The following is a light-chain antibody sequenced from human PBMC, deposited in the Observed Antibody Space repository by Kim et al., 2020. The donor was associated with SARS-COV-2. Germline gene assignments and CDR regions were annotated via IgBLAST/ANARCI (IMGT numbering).Light chain of an antibody. J-gene: IGLJ3*02. CDR1: SNNVGNQG. CDR3: SVWDSSLSAWV. V-gene: IGLV10-54*01. Sequence: PTATLTCTGNSNNVGNQGAAWLQQHQGHPPKLLSYRNNNRPSGISEGLSASRSGNTASLTITGLQPEDEADYYCSVWDSSLSAWVFGGGTKLTVL. CDR2: RNN.